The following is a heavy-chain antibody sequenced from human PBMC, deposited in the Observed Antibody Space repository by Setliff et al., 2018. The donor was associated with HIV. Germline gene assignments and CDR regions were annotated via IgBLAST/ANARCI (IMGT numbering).Heavy chain of an antibody. D-gene: IGHD3-10*01. V-gene: IGHV4-31*03. J-gene: IGHJ4*02. CDR3: ATGYYYGSGKYSAFDF. Sequence: PSETLSLTCLVSGVSTSSANHYWTWVRQSPEKGLEWIGFVYYNGNSYYNPSLNSRVSISLDTSQNQFSLHLLSVTDADTAIYYCATGYYYGSGKYSAFDFWGLGTLVTVSS. CDR1: GVSTSSANHY. CDR2: VYYNGNS.